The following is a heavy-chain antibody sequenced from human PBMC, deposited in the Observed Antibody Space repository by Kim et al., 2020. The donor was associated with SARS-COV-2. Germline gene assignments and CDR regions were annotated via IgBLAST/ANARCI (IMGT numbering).Heavy chain of an antibody. D-gene: IGHD6-13*01. CDR2: IYYSGST. J-gene: IGHJ3*02. Sequence: SETLSLTCTVSGGSISSSSYYWGWIRQPPGKGLEWIGSIYYSGSTYYNPSLKSRVTISVDTSKNQFSLKLSSVTAADTAVYYCARHFWYSSSGEAFDIWGQGTMVTVSS. CDR1: GGSISSSSYY. V-gene: IGHV4-39*01. CDR3: ARHFWYSSSGEAFDI.